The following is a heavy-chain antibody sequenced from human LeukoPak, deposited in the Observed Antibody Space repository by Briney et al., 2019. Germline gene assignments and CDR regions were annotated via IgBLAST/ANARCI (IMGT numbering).Heavy chain of an antibody. CDR3: ARDLDGNSIWYFDL. V-gene: IGHV3-66*01. D-gene: IGHD4-23*01. CDR2: IYSGGST. Sequence: GGSLRLSCAASEFSVGSNYMTWVRQAPGKGLEWVSLIYSGGSTYYADSVKGRFTISRDNSKSSLYLQMNRLRAEDTAIYYCARDLDGNSIWYFDLWGRGTLVTVSS. CDR1: EFSVGSNY. J-gene: IGHJ2*01.